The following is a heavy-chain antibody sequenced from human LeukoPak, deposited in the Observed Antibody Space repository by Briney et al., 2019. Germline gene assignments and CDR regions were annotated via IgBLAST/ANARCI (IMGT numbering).Heavy chain of an antibody. V-gene: IGHV1-18*01. CDR3: ARVRRYYYDSSGYSSIDY. Sequence: ASVKVSCKASGYTFTSYGISWVRQAPGQGLEWMGWISAYNGNTNYAQKLQGRVTMTTDTSTSTAYMELRSLRSDDTAVYYCARVRRYYYDSSGYSSIDYWGQGTLVTVSS. CDR2: ISAYNGNT. J-gene: IGHJ4*02. CDR1: GYTFTSYG. D-gene: IGHD3-22*01.